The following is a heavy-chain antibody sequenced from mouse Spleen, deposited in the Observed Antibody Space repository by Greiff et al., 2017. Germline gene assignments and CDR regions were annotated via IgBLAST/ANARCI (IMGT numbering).Heavy chain of an antibody. Sequence: VKLMESGGGLVQPGGSLSLSCAASGFTFTDYYMSWVRQPPGKALEWLGFIRNKANGYTTEYSASVKGRFTISRDNSQSILYLQMNALRAEDSATYYCARYPSTVVGPFAYWGQGTLVTVSA. CDR2: IRNKANGYTT. V-gene: IGHV7-3*01. CDR1: GFTFTDYY. CDR3: ARYPSTVVGPFAY. J-gene: IGHJ3*01. D-gene: IGHD1-1*01.